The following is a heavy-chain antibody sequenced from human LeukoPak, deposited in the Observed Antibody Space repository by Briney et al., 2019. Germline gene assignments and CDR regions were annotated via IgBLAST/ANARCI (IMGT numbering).Heavy chain of an antibody. V-gene: IGHV3-30*02. J-gene: IGHJ5*02. CDR1: GFIFSNYG. CDR3: ATMQWLEGADWFDP. D-gene: IGHD6-19*01. Sequence: SGGSLRLSCAASGFIFSNYGMHWVRQAPGKGLEWVAFIRYDESNKFYADSVKGRFTISRDNSKNILFLQMNSLRAEDTAVYYCATMQWLEGADWFDPWGQGTLVTVSS. CDR2: IRYDESNK.